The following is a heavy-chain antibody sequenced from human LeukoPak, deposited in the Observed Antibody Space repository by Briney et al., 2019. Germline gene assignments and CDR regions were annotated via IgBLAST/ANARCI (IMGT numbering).Heavy chain of an antibody. CDR1: GFTFDDYA. D-gene: IGHD1-26*01. CDR3: ARALKGLRRRIGGTTTFEYYYYMDV. V-gene: IGHV3-9*01. Sequence: GGSLRLSCAASGFTFDDYAMHWVRQAPGKGLEWVSGISWNSGSIGYAESVKGRFTISRDNAKNSLYLQMNSLRAEDTAVYYCARALKGLRRRIGGTTTFEYYYYMDVWGKGTTVTISS. J-gene: IGHJ6*03. CDR2: ISWNSGSI.